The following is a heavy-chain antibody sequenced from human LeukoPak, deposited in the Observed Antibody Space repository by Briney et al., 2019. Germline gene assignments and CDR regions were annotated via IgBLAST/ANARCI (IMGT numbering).Heavy chain of an antibody. Sequence: GGSLRLSCAASGFTFSSYAMSWVRQAPGKGLEWGSAISVSGVSTYYADSAKGRFTISRDNSKNTLYLPMNSLRAEDTAVYYCAKAGGSGSYFDDYWGQGTLVTVSS. CDR3: AKAGGSGSYFDDY. CDR2: ISVSGVST. CDR1: GFTFSSYA. V-gene: IGHV3-23*01. D-gene: IGHD3-10*01. J-gene: IGHJ4*02.